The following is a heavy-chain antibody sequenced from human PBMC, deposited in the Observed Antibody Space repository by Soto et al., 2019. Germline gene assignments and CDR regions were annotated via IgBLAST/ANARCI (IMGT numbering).Heavy chain of an antibody. V-gene: IGHV3-74*01. J-gene: IGHJ2*01. CDR2: INPDGSST. CDR3: FRVMQDDWYFDL. Sequence: EVHLVESGGDFIKPGGSVTLSCAASGFRMNDYWMHWVRQAPGKGLVWVSRINPDGSSTNYADAVKGRFTTSRDNAKNTLYLDMDRLGIEDTAVYYCFRVMQDDWYFDLWGRGTLVTAS. CDR1: GFRMNDYW.